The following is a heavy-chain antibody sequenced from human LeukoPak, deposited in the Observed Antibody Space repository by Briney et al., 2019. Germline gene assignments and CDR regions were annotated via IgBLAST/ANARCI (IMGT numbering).Heavy chain of an antibody. Sequence: GGSLRLPCAASGFTFSSYWMSWVRQAPGKGLEWVANIKQDGTEKYYVDSVKGRFTASRDNAKNSLYLQMNSLRAEDTAVYYCAREPVDIVVVPAVTDAFNIWGQGTMVTVSS. V-gene: IGHV3-7*01. D-gene: IGHD2-2*01. CDR2: IKQDGTEK. J-gene: IGHJ3*02. CDR3: AREPVDIVVVPAVTDAFNI. CDR1: GFTFSSYW.